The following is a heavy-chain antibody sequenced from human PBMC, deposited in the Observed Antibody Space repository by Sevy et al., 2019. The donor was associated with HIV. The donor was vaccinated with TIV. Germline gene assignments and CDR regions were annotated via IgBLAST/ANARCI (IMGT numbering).Heavy chain of an antibody. V-gene: IGHV3-21*05. CDR2: ISTGTGHI. CDR1: GFTFSAYS. D-gene: IGHD3-10*02. J-gene: IGHJ4*02. Sequence: GGSLRLSCTASGFTFSAYSMNWVRQAPGKGLEWLSYISTGTGHIYYADSAKGRFTISIDDAKKSVYLEMKSLRDQDTALYYCVRRGFDAYNVYFDLWGQGTLVTVSS. CDR3: VRRGFDAYNVYFDL.